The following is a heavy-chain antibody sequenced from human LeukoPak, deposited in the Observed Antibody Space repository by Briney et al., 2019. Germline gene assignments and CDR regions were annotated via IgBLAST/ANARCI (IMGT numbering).Heavy chain of an antibody. D-gene: IGHD3-9*01. CDR2: ISYDGSNK. Sequence: GRSLRLSCAASGFPFSRHGMHWVRQVPGKGLEWLAVISYDGSNKAYADSVKGRFTISRDNSNNTLHLQMNSLRAEDTAVYYCARTLLRYFDWLNGSGVDVWGQGTTVTVSS. J-gene: IGHJ6*02. CDR3: ARTLLRYFDWLNGSGVDV. V-gene: IGHV3-30*03. CDR1: GFPFSRHG.